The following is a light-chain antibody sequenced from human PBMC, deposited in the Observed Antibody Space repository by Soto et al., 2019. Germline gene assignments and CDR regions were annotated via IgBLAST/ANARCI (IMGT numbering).Light chain of an antibody. Sequence: DIQMTQSPSSLSASVGDRVTITCQASQAISNYLNWYQQKPGKAPKLLIYDASNLETGVPSRFSGSGSGTDFTFTISSLQPEDIATYYCQQYDNLSLTFGGGTKVEIK. J-gene: IGKJ4*01. CDR2: DAS. V-gene: IGKV1-33*01. CDR1: QAISNY. CDR3: QQYDNLSLT.